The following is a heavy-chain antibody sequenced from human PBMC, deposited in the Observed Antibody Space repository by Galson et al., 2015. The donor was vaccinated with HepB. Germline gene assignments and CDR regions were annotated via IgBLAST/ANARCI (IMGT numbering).Heavy chain of an antibody. V-gene: IGHV1-18*01. D-gene: IGHD3-9*01. J-gene: IGHJ3*02. CDR3: ARDKPLYYDILTGYLDHAFDI. CDR2: ISAYNGNT. Sequence: SCKASGYTFTSYGISWVRQAPGQGLEWMGWISAYNGNTNYAQKLQGRVTMTTDTSTSTAYMELRSLRSDDTAVYYCARDKPLYYDILTGYLDHAFDIWGQGTMVTVSS. CDR1: GYTFTSYG.